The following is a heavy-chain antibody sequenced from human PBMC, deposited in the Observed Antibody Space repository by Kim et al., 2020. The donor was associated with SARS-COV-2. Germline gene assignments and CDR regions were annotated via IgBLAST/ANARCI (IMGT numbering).Heavy chain of an antibody. CDR3: AREGCSSTSCYNPEYYYYYYGMDV. D-gene: IGHD2-2*02. Sequence: ASVKVSCKASGYTFTSYAMNWVRQAPGQGLEWMGWINTNTGNPTYAQGFTGRFVFSLDTSVSTAYLQISSLKAEDTAVYYCAREGCSSTSCYNPEYYYYYYGMDVWGQGTTVTVSS. J-gene: IGHJ6*02. V-gene: IGHV7-4-1*02. CDR2: INTNTGNP. CDR1: GYTFTSYA.